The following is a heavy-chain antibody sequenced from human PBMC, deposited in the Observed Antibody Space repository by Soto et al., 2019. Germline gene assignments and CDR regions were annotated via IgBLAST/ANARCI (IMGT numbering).Heavy chain of an antibody. V-gene: IGHV3-30*18. CDR1: GFTFSSYG. Sequence: GGSLRLSCAASGFTFSSYGMHWVRQAPGKGLEWVAVISYDGSNKYYAESVKGRFTISRDNSKNTLYLQMNSLRAEDTAVYYCAKSPRRRTVTTGYYYYGMDVWGQGTTVTVSS. D-gene: IGHD4-4*01. CDR3: AKSPRRRTVTTGYYYYGMDV. J-gene: IGHJ6*02. CDR2: ISYDGSNK.